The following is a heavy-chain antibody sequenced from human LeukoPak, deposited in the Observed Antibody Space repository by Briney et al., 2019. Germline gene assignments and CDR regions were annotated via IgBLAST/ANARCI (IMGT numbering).Heavy chain of an antibody. CDR1: GFTLSSYA. CDR3: ARGRGGSYTDAFDM. V-gene: IGHV3-30-3*01. J-gene: IGHJ3*02. CDR2: ISYEGTNK. Sequence: GRSLRLSCAASGFTLSSYAIHWVRQAPGKGLEWVAVISYEGTNKYYADSVKGRFTISRDDSNNTVCLQMNSLRAEDTAVYYCARGRGGSYTDAFDMWGQGTMVTVSS. D-gene: IGHD1-26*01.